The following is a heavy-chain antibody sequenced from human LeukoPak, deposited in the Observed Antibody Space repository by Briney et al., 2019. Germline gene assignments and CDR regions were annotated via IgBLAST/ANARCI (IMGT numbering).Heavy chain of an antibody. CDR3: AKCSGAKGNLYYFDY. D-gene: IGHD1-26*01. CDR1: GFTFSSYG. CDR2: IRYDGSNK. V-gene: IGHV3-30*02. Sequence: GGSLRLSCAASGFTFSSYGMHWVRQAPGKGLEWVAFIRYDGSNKYYADSVKGRFTISRDNSKNTLYLQMNSLRAEDTAVYYCAKCSGAKGNLYYFDYWGQGTLVTVSS. J-gene: IGHJ4*02.